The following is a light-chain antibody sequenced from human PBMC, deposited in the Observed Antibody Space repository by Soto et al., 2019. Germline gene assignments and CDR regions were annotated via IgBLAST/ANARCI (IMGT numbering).Light chain of an antibody. CDR3: SSHSGTDVRVV. V-gene: IGLV2-23*02. J-gene: IGLJ2*01. Sequence: QSALTQPASVSGSPGQSITISCSGTNSDIGNYNPVSWYQQHPGKAPKLLIFEVRRLPSGVSSRFSSSKSGNTASLTISGLQAEEEDEYYRSSHSGTDVRVVSGGGTQRTVL. CDR2: EVR. CDR1: NSDIGNYNP.